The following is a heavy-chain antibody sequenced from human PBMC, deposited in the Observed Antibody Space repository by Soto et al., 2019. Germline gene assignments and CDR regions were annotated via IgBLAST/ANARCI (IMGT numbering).Heavy chain of an antibody. CDR1: GDTFTIFA. CDR2: IIPTIGTT. J-gene: IGHJ4*02. D-gene: IGHD5-12*01. Sequence: QVQLVQSGAEVKKPGSSVKVSCKAYGDTFTIFAISWVRQAPGQGLEWMGGIIPTIGTTNNAQRFQGRITITGDESTGTAYMELSSLKSEDTAVYYCARDLGSGYDPGDYWGQGTLVTVSS. V-gene: IGHV1-69*12. CDR3: ARDLGSGYDPGDY.